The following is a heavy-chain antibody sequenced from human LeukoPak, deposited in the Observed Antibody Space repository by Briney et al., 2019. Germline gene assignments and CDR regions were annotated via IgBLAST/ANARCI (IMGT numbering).Heavy chain of an antibody. CDR2: IIPIFGTA. J-gene: IGHJ6*02. V-gene: IGHV1-69*13. Sequence: ASVKVSCKASGGTFSSYATSWVRQAPGQGLEWMGGIIPIFGTANYAQKFQGRVTITADESTSTAYMELSSLRSEDTAVYYCARVYYDSSGSTRYYYGMDVWGQGTTVSVSS. D-gene: IGHD3-22*01. CDR3: ARVYYDSSGSTRYYYGMDV. CDR1: GGTFSSYA.